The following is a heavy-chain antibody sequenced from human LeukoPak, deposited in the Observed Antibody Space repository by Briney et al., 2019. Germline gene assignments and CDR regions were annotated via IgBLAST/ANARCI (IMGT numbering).Heavy chain of an antibody. CDR1: GFTFSSYA. CDR3: AKDSYDSSGSRYDY. D-gene: IGHD3-22*01. Sequence: PGGSLRLSCTAPGFTFSSYAMSRVRQAPGVGLEWVSAINGAGGSTWYADSVKGRFTISRDNSKNTLYMQMNSLSAEDTAVYYCAKDSYDSSGSRYDYWGQGTLVTVSS. V-gene: IGHV3-23*01. J-gene: IGHJ4*02. CDR2: INGAGGST.